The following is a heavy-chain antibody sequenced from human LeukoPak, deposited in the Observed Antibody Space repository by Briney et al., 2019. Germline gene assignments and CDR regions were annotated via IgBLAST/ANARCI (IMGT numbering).Heavy chain of an antibody. CDR1: GGSISGYY. CDR2: VYYSENT. Sequence: SETLSLTCSVSGGSISGYYWSWIRQPPGKELEWIGYVYYSENTKYNPSLESRVTISLDTSKNRFSLRLNSVTTADTAVYFCTRRVAITGTPKAYFDYWGQGILVTVSS. CDR3: TRRVAITGTPKAYFDY. J-gene: IGHJ4*02. V-gene: IGHV4-59*08. D-gene: IGHD1-20*01.